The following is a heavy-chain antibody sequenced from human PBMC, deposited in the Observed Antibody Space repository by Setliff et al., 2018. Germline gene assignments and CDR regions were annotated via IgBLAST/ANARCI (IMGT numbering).Heavy chain of an antibody. J-gene: IGHJ4*02. D-gene: IGHD3-22*01. Sequence: AASVKVSCKASGYTYTNYGITWVRQAPGQGLEWMGWINNYNTNTNYAQKLQGRVAMTTDTSTSTAYMELRSLRSDDSAVYYCARINFYVSSGHYYAPDYWGQGTLVTVSS. CDR1: GYTYTNYG. CDR3: ARINFYVSSGHYYAPDY. V-gene: IGHV1-18*01. CDR2: INNYNTNT.